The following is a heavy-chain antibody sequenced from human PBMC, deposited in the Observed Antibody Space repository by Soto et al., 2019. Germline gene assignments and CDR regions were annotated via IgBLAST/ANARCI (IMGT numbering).Heavy chain of an antibody. D-gene: IGHD6-19*01. CDR1: GFSFSSYA. CDR2: ISHSSSNI. Sequence: GGSLRLSCAASGFSFSSYAMNWVRHAPGKGLEWISYISHSSSNIFYADSVKGRFTISRDNARSSMYLQMNSLRDEDTAVYYCARDLFASGADYFDYWGRGTLVTVSS. V-gene: IGHV3-48*02. CDR3: ARDLFASGADYFDY. J-gene: IGHJ4*02.